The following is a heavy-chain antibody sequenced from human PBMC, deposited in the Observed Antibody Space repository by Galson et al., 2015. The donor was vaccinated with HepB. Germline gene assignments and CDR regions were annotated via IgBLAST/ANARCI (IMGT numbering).Heavy chain of an antibody. CDR2: VYWDDDR. V-gene: IGHV2-5*02. J-gene: IGHJ4*02. CDR1: GFSLSTSGVG. CDR3: AHTREDYELALTPWGYFDY. Sequence: PALVKPTQTLTLTCTFSGFSLSTSGVGVGWIRQPPGKALEWLALVYWDDDRRYSPSLKSRLTITKDTSKNQVVLRMTNMDPVDTATYYCAHTREDYELALTPWGYFDYWGQGTLVTVSS. D-gene: IGHD3-22*01.